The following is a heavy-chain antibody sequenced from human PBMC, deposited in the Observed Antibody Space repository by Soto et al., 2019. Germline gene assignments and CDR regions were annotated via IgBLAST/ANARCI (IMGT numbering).Heavy chain of an antibody. V-gene: IGHV3-23*01. J-gene: IGHJ4*02. CDR2: ISGSVGST. D-gene: IGHD4-17*01. Sequence: EVQLLESGGGLVQPGGSLRLSCAASGFTFSSYAMSWVRQAPGKGLEWVSAISGSVGSTYCADSVKGRFTISRDISKNTLYPQMSSLITEDTAVYYCAKHYGDYLGFDYWGQGTLVTVSS. CDR3: AKHYGDYLGFDY. CDR1: GFTFSSYA.